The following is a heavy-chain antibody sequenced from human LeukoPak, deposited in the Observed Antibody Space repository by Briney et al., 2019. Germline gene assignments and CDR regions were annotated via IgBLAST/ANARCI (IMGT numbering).Heavy chain of an antibody. CDR3: AKAQNGRITIFGVVIAYGY. J-gene: IGHJ4*02. Sequence: PGGSLRLSCAASGFTFSSYAMSWVRQAPGKGLEWVSAISGSGGSTYYADSVKGRFTISRDNSKNTLYLQMNSLRAEDTAVYYCAKAQNGRITIFGVVIAYGYWGQGTLVTVSS. D-gene: IGHD3-3*01. CDR2: ISGSGGST. CDR1: GFTFSSYA. V-gene: IGHV3-23*01.